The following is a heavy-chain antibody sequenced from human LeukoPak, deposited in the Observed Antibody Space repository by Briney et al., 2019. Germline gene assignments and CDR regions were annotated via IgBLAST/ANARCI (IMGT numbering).Heavy chain of an antibody. J-gene: IGHJ4*02. CDR2: ISYDGSNK. V-gene: IGHV3-30*18. CDR3: AKENIVATTLDY. Sequence: GSLRLSCAASGFTFSSYGMHWVRQAPGKGLEWVAVISYDGSNKYYADSVKGRFTISRDNSKNTLYLQMNSLRAEDTAVYYCAKENIVATTLDYWGQGTLVTVSS. CDR1: GFTFSSYG. D-gene: IGHD5-12*01.